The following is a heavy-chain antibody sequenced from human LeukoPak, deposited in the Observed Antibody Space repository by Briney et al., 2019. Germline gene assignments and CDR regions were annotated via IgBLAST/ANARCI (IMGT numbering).Heavy chain of an antibody. CDR2: INPNSGGT. D-gene: IGHD1-20*01. CDR1: GYTFTGYC. Sequence: ASVKVSCKASGYTFTGYCMHWVRQAPGQGLEWMGWINPNSGGTNYAQKFQGRVTMTRDTSISTAYMELSRLRSDDTAVYYCARGRNWNDVGWFDSWGQGTLVTVSS. J-gene: IGHJ5*01. CDR3: ARGRNWNDVGWFDS. V-gene: IGHV1-2*02.